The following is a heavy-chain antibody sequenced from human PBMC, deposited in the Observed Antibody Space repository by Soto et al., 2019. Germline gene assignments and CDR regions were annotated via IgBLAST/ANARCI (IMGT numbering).Heavy chain of an antibody. D-gene: IGHD2-2*01. CDR3: ARASYCSSTSCYDGGPYYYYYMDV. Sequence: QVQLVQSGAEVKKPGASVKVSCKASGYTFTSYAMHWVRQAPGQRLEWMGWINAGNGNTKYSQKFQGRVTITRDTAARTAYMELSSLRSEDTAVYYCARASYCSSTSCYDGGPYYYYYMDVWGKGTTVTVSS. CDR1: GYTFTSYA. CDR2: INAGNGNT. J-gene: IGHJ6*03. V-gene: IGHV1-3*01.